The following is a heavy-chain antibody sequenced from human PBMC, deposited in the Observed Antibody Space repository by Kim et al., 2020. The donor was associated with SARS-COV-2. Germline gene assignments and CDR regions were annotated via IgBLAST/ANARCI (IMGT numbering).Heavy chain of an antibody. CDR2: IRSKAYGGTT. CDR3: TRGVVRGVIYYYYGMDV. V-gene: IGHV3-49*04. CDR1: GFTFGDYA. D-gene: IGHD3-10*01. J-gene: IGHJ6*02. Sequence: GGSLRLSCTASGFTFGDYAMSWVRQAPGKGLEWVGFIRSKAYGGTTEYAASVKGRLTISRDDSKSIAYLQMNSLKTEDTAVYYCTRGVVRGVIYYYYGMDVWGQGTTVTVSS.